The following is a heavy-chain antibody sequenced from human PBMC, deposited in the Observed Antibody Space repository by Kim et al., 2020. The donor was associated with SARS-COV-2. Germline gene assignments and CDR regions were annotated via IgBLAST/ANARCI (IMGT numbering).Heavy chain of an antibody. V-gene: IGHV4-38-2*02. Sequence: SETLSLTCTVSGYSISSGYYWGWIRQPPGKGLEWIGSIYHSGSTYYNPSLKSRVTISVDTSKNQFSLKLSSVTAADTAVYYCARVDYSNYYSDYWGQGTLVTVSS. D-gene: IGHD4-4*01. CDR2: IYHSGST. CDR1: GYSISSGYY. CDR3: ARVDYSNYYSDY. J-gene: IGHJ4*02.